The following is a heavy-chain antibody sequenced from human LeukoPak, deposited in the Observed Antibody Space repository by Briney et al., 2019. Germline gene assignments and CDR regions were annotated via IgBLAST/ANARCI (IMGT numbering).Heavy chain of an antibody. CDR3: ARVGDYSPRGWFDP. CDR1: GYTFTSYY. V-gene: IGHV1-46*01. CDR2: INPSGGST. J-gene: IGHJ5*02. Sequence: ASVKVSCKASGYTFTSYYMHWVQQAPGQGLEWMGIINPSGGSTTYAQRFQGRVTMTRDMSTRTLYMELSSLRSEDTAFYYCARVGDYSPRGWFDPWGQGTLVTVSS. D-gene: IGHD4-11*01.